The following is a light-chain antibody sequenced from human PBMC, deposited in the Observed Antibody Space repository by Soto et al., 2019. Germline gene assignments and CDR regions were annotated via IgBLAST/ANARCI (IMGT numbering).Light chain of an antibody. Sequence: DVQMTQSPSTLSASVGDRVTITCRASQSITSWLAWYQQKPGKAPKLLIYKASTLESGVPSRFSGSGSGTEFTLTISSLQPDDFARYYCQQYNRYLYTFGQGTKLEIK. V-gene: IGKV1-5*03. CDR3: QQYNRYLYT. J-gene: IGKJ2*01. CDR1: QSITSW. CDR2: KAS.